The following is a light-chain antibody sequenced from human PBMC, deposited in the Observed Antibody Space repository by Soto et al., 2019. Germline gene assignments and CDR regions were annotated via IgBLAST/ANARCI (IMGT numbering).Light chain of an antibody. V-gene: IGKV1-12*01. J-gene: IGKJ5*01. CDR2: GAS. CDR3: QQAYSSPIT. Sequence: DIPMTQSPSSVSASVGDRVTITCRASQDISSWLAWYQQKPGKAPKLLIYGASSLESGVPSRFSGSGSGTDFTLTISSLQPEDFATYYCQQAYSSPITFGQGSRLEIK. CDR1: QDISSW.